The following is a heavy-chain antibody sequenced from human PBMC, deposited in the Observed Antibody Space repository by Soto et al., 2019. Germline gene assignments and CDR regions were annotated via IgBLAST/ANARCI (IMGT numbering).Heavy chain of an antibody. CDR3: ARARGDYYYYYGMDV. J-gene: IGHJ6*02. V-gene: IGHV4-30-4*01. Sequence: SETLSLTCTVSGGSISSGDYYWSWIRQPPGKGLEWIGYIYYSGSTYYNPSLKSRVTISVDTSKNQFSLKLSSVTAADTAVYYCARARGDYYYYYGMDVWGQGTTVTVSS. CDR1: GGSISSGDYY. D-gene: IGHD3-16*01. CDR2: IYYSGST.